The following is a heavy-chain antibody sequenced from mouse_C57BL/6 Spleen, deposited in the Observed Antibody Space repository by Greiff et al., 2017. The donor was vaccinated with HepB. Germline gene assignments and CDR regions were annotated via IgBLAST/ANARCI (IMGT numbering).Heavy chain of an antibody. V-gene: IGHV5-16*01. D-gene: IGHD3-2*02. J-gene: IGHJ4*01. Sequence: VQLKESEGGLVQPGSSMKLSCTASGFTFSDYYMAWVRQVPEKGLEWVANINYDGSSTYYLDSLKSRFIISRDNAKNILYLQMSSLKSEDTATYYCARATQAPYAMDYWGQGTSVTVSS. CDR2: INYDGSST. CDR3: ARATQAPYAMDY. CDR1: GFTFSDYY.